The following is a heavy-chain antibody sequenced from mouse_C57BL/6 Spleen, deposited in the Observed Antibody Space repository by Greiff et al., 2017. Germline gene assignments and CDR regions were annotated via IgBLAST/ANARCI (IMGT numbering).Heavy chain of an antibody. Sequence: VQLQQSGPGLVQPSQSLSITCTVSGFSLTSYGVHWVRQSPGKGLEWLGVIWSGGSTDYNAAFISRLSISKDNSKSQVFFKMNSLQADDTAIYYCARGRLGDYAMDYWGQGTSVTVSS. D-gene: IGHD2-2*01. CDR2: IWSGGST. CDR3: ARGRLGDYAMDY. CDR1: GFSLTSYG. J-gene: IGHJ4*01. V-gene: IGHV2-2*01.